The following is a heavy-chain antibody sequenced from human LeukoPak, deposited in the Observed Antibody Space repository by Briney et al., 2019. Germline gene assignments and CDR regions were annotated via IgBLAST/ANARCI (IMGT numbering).Heavy chain of an antibody. J-gene: IGHJ6*02. CDR1: GFTFSNYW. Sequence: AGSLRLSCAASGFTFSNYWMSWVRQAPGKGLEWVANIKQDGRKEVYVDSVKGRFTISRDNAKNSLFLQMNTLRAEDTAVYYCARDPYSSTWSYGMDVWGQGTTLTAYS. D-gene: IGHD6-6*01. V-gene: IGHV3-7*05. CDR2: IKQDGRKE. CDR3: ARDPYSSTWSYGMDV.